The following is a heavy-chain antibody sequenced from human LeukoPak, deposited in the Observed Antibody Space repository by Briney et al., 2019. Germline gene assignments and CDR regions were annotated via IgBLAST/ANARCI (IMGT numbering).Heavy chain of an antibody. V-gene: IGHV3-23*01. CDR2: ISSAGVST. Sequence: GGSLRLSCAASGFSFNSFGMSWVRQAPGKGLEWVSAISSAGVSTYYADSVKGRFTISRDNSKNTLYLQMNSLRAEDTAVYYCARDGPYYYDSSGYKWGQGTLVTVSS. D-gene: IGHD3-22*01. CDR3: ARDGPYYYDSSGYK. CDR1: GFSFNSFG. J-gene: IGHJ4*02.